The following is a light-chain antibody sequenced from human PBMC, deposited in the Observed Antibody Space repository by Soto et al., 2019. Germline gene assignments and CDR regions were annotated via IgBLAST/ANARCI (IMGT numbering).Light chain of an antibody. Sequence: PRSPGTLSMSREGGATVSCGARQSVRSNYLAWYQQKPGQAPRLLIYGASSRATGIPDRFSGSGSGTDFALTISRLEPEDFAVYYCQQRSNGPLITFGQGTRLEIK. CDR1: QSVRSNY. V-gene: IGKV3D-20*02. J-gene: IGKJ5*01. CDR3: QQRSNGPLIT. CDR2: GAS.